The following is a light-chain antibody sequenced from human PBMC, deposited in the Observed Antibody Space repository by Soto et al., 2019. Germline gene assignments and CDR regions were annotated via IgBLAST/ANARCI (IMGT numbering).Light chain of an antibody. CDR1: QTVGKNY. CDR2: GAS. J-gene: IGKJ1*01. V-gene: IGKV3-20*01. Sequence: IVLTQSPGTLSVSPGDGATLSCRASQTVGKNYLAWYQQRPGQAPRLLIHGASSRATGIPDRFSGSGSGTEFTLTIGRLEPEDFAVYYCQQYDSLPRTFGQGTKVDIK. CDR3: QQYDSLPRT.